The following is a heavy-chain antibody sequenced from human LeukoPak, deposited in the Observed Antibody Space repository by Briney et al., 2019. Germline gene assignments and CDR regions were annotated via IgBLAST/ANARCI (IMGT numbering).Heavy chain of an antibody. V-gene: IGHV3-66*01. D-gene: IGHD6-13*01. CDR3: AIMGEGGIAAAAKEDY. CDR2: IYSGGST. J-gene: IGHJ4*02. Sequence: PGGSLTLLCAASGFTVSSNYMIWVRQARGEGLEWVSVIYSGGSTYYADSVKGRFTISRDNSKNTLYLQMNSLRAEDTAVYYCAIMGEGGIAAAAKEDYWGQGTLVTVSS. CDR1: GFTVSSNY.